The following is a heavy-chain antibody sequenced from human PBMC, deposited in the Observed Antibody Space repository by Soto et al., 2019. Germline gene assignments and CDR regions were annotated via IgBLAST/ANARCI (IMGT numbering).Heavy chain of an antibody. J-gene: IGHJ4*02. CDR2: IGQRGSTA. Sequence: GGSLRLSCAASGFTFSNYAMSWVRQAPGKGLEWVSGIGQRGSTAYYADSVKGRFTISRDNSKNTLYLQMNSLRAEDSALYYCEYFVRYTDSWYYFDYWCQAILVTVS. V-gene: IGHV3-23*01. CDR3: EYFVRYTDSWYYFDY. D-gene: IGHD6-13*01. CDR1: GFTFSNYA.